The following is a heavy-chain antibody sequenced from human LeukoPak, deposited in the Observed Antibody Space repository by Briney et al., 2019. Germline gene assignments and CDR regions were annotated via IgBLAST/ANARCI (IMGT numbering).Heavy chain of an antibody. D-gene: IGHD2-21*01. V-gene: IGHV3-74*01. Sequence: GGSLRLSCAASGFTFSSYWMHWVRQAPGKGLVWVSRIKSDGSSTNYADSMKGRFTISRDNAKNTLYLQMNSLRAEDTAVYYCARVGMISYSFDYWGQGTLVTVSS. CDR2: IKSDGSST. J-gene: IGHJ4*02. CDR1: GFTFSSYW. CDR3: ARVGMISYSFDY.